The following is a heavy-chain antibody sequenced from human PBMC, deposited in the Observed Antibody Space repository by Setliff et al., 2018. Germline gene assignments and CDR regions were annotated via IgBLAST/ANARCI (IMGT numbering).Heavy chain of an antibody. J-gene: IGHJ4*02. CDR2: IYYSGST. V-gene: IGHV4-31*03. CDR1: GGSISSGGYY. Sequence: SETLSLTCTVSGGSISSGGYYWSWIRQHPGKGLEWIGYIYYSGSTYYNPSLRSRVTISVDTSKNQFSLKLSSVTAADTAVYYCARAVGGSHRYWGGEVFDYWGQGTLVTVSS. CDR3: ARAVGGSHRYWGGEVFDY. D-gene: IGHD3-16*01.